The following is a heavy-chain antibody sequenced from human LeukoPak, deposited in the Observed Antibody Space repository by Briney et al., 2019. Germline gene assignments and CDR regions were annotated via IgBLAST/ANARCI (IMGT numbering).Heavy chain of an antibody. V-gene: IGHV3-30*02. CDR1: GFTFSSYG. CDR2: IRYDGSNK. CDR3: AKDAPLSITMIVVVSLFDY. J-gene: IGHJ4*02. Sequence: GGSLRLSCAASGFTFSSYGMHWVRQAPGKGLEWVAFIRYDGSNKYYADSVKGRFTISRDNSKNTLYLQMNSLRAEDTAVYYCAKDAPLSITMIVVVSLFDYWGQGTLVTVSS. D-gene: IGHD3-22*01.